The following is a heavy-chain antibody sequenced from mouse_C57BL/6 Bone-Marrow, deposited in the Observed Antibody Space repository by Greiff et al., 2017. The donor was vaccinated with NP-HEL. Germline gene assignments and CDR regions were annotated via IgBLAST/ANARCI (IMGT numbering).Heavy chain of an antibody. Sequence: VQLKESGPGLVKPSQSLSLTCSVTGYSITSGYYWNWIRQFPGNKLEWMGYISYDGSNNYNPSLKNRISITRDTSTNQFFLKLNSVTTEDTATYYCARGKLVWGQGTTLTVSS. D-gene: IGHD1-3*01. CDR3: ARGKLV. CDR1: GYSITSGYY. V-gene: IGHV3-6*01. CDR2: ISYDGSN. J-gene: IGHJ2*01.